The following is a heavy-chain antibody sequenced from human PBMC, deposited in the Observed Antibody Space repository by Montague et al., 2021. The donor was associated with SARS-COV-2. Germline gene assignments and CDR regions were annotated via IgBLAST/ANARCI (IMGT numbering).Heavy chain of an antibody. J-gene: IGHJ5*02. Sequence: SETLSLTCAVSGVSIGSNNWWSWVRQPPGKGLEWIGAIYHSGSTNYNPSLKSRVTISVDKSKNQFSLKMSSVTAADTAVFYCARGLGCSGGRCYGDWLDPWGQGTLVTVSS. CDR1: GVSIGSNNW. CDR2: IYHSGST. CDR3: ARGLGCSGGRCYGDWLDP. V-gene: IGHV4-4*02. D-gene: IGHD2-15*01.